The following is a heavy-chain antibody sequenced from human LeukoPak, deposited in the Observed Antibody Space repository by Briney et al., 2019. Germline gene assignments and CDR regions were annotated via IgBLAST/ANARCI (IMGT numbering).Heavy chain of an antibody. J-gene: IGHJ4*02. V-gene: IGHV3-23*01. D-gene: IGHD3-9*01. CDR3: ATGIIFYNY. CDR2: ISSGGGST. Sequence: GGSLRLSCAASGFTFSSYALNWVRQAPGKGLEWVSTISSGGGSTYYADSVKGRFTISRDNPKNTLYLQMNSLRAEDTALYYCATGIIFYNYWGQGTLVTVSS. CDR1: GFTFSSYA.